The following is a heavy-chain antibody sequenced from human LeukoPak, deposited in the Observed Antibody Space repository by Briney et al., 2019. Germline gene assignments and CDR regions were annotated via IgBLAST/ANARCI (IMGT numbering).Heavy chain of an antibody. V-gene: IGHV3-21*04. CDR3: VRDRGTYRPIDY. J-gene: IGHJ4*02. Sequence: GGSLRLSCSASAFSLNAYNMNWVRQAPGKGLEWVSSISYTGTYIYYADSVKGRFTISRDNAQNSLYLQMNSLRAEDTAIYYCVRDRGTYRPIDYWGQGTLVTVSS. CDR2: ISYTGTYI. CDR1: AFSLNAYN. D-gene: IGHD1-26*01.